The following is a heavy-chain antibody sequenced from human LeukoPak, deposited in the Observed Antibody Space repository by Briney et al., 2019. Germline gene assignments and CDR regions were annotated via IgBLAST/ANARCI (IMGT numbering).Heavy chain of an antibody. D-gene: IGHD3-16*01. CDR2: ISYDGSNK. J-gene: IGHJ4*02. Sequence: GGSLRLSCAASGFTFSSYGMHWVRQAPGKGLEWVAVISYDGSNKYYADSVKGRFTISRDDSKNTLYLQMSGLRADDTAVYYCAGAYSAGWFTYWGQGTPVTVSS. V-gene: IGHV3-30*03. CDR3: AGAYSAGWFTY. CDR1: GFTFSSYG.